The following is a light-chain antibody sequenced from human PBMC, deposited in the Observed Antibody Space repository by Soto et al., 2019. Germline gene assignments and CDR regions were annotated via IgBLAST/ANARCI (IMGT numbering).Light chain of an antibody. CDR3: QSYDSSLSGLWV. Sequence: QAVVTQPPSVSGAPGQRVTISCTVSSSNIGAGYDVHWYQQLPGAAPKLLIYGNNNRPSGVPDRFSGSKSGTSASLAITGLQAEDEADYYCQSYDSSLSGLWVFGGGTKLTVL. CDR1: SSNIGAGYD. V-gene: IGLV1-40*01. CDR2: GNN. J-gene: IGLJ3*02.